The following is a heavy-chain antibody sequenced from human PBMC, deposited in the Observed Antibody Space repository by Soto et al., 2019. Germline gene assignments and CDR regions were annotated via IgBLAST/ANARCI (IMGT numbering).Heavy chain of an antibody. Sequence: EVQLLESGGGLVQPGGSLRLSCAASGFTFSSSAMSWVRQAPGKGLECVSGISGSGGSTYYADSVQGRFTISRDNSKNPLYLQMNSLRAEDTALYYCAKHQGGSWFNYMDVWGKGTTVTVSS. D-gene: IGHD6-13*01. V-gene: IGHV3-23*01. J-gene: IGHJ6*03. CDR2: ISGSGGST. CDR1: GFTFSSSA. CDR3: AKHQGGSWFNYMDV.